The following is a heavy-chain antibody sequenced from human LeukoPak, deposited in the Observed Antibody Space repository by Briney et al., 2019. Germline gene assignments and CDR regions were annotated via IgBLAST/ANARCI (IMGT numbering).Heavy chain of an antibody. CDR3: AKAIHYYDSSGLDY. Sequence: PGGSLRLSCAASGFTFSSYAMSWVRQAPGKGLEWVSAIGGSGGSTYYADSVKGRFTISRDNSKNTLYLQMNSLRAEDTAVYYCAKAIHYYDSSGLDYWGQGTLVTVSS. V-gene: IGHV3-23*01. J-gene: IGHJ4*02. D-gene: IGHD3-22*01. CDR1: GFTFSSYA. CDR2: IGGSGGST.